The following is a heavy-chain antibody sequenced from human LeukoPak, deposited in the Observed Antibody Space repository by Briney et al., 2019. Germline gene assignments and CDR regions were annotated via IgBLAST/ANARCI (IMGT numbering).Heavy chain of an antibody. CDR1: GYTFTNYG. V-gene: IGHV1-18*01. CDR2: ISAYTGNT. CDR3: ARSGVGYFYDNTGYYPLDY. Sequence: ASVKVSCKASGYTFTNYGISWVRQAPGQGLEWMGWISAYTGNTNYAQNFQGRVTMTTDTSTSTAFMELRSLRSDDAAVYYCARSGVGYFYDNTGYYPLDYWGQGTLVTVSS. J-gene: IGHJ4*02. D-gene: IGHD3-22*01.